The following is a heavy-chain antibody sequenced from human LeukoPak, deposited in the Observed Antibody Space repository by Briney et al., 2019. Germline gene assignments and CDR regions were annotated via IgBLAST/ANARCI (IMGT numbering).Heavy chain of an antibody. D-gene: IGHD5-18*01. CDR1: GFTVSNYW. CDR2: INSDGSST. J-gene: IGHJ4*02. CDR3: ARKAGGYSYGPLDY. V-gene: IGHV3-74*01. Sequence: PGGSLRLSCAASGFTVSNYWMSWVRQAPGKGLVWVSRINSDGSSTSYADSVKGRFTISRDNAKNTLYLQMNSLRGEDTAVYYCARKAGGYSYGPLDYWGQGTLVTVSS.